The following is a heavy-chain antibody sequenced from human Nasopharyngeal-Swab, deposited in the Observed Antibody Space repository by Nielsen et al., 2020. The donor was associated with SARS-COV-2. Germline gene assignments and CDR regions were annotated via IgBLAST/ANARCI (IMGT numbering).Heavy chain of an antibody. CDR2: IYYSGST. CDR3: ARLDPYSSRDDY. D-gene: IGHD6-13*01. Sequence: PGKGLEWIGYIYYSGSTYYNPSLKSRVTISVDTSKNQFSLKLSSVTAADTAVYYCARLDPYSSRDDYWGQGTLVTVSS. J-gene: IGHJ4*02. V-gene: IGHV4-39*01.